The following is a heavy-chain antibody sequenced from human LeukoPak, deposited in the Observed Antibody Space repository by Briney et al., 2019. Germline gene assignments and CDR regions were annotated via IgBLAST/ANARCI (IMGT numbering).Heavy chain of an antibody. CDR1: GFTFSSYW. D-gene: IGHD2-15*01. Sequence: GGSLRLSCAASGFTFSSYWMSWVRQAPGKGLEWVANIKQDGSEKYYVDSVKGRFTISRDNAKNSLYLQMNSLRAEDMAVYYCAREGFYSYYYYMDVWGKGTTVTVSS. V-gene: IGHV3-7*01. J-gene: IGHJ6*03. CDR2: IKQDGSEK. CDR3: AREGFYSYYYYMDV.